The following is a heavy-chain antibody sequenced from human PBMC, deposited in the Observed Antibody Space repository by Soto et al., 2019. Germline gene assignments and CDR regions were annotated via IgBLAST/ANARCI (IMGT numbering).Heavy chain of an antibody. CDR2: ISPICGTA. V-gene: IGHV1-69*12. CDR1: GGTFSSYA. J-gene: IGHJ4*02. Sequence: QVQLVQSGAEVKKPGSSVKVSCKASGGTFSSYAISWVRQAPGQGLEWMGGISPICGTAHYAQKLQGRVTMXAXEXXSTAYMELSRLRSEDTAVYYCARESRYCSGGSCYFLPGIDYWGQGTLVTVSS. D-gene: IGHD2-15*01. CDR3: ARESRYCSGGSCYFLPGIDY.